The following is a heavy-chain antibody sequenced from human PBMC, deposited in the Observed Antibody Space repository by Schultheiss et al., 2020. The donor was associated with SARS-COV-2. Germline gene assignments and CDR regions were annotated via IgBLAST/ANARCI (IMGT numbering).Heavy chain of an antibody. J-gene: IGHJ3*02. CDR2: ISSSDTDI. Sequence: GGSLRLSCAASGFTFSSYGMHWVRQAPGKGLEWVSYISSSDTDIYYADSVKGRFTISRDNAENSLYLQMNSLRAEDTAVYYCAKDRAKGAFDIWGQGTMVTVSS. CDR3: AKDRAKGAFDI. V-gene: IGHV3-21*05. D-gene: IGHD4/OR15-4a*01. CDR1: GFTFSSYG.